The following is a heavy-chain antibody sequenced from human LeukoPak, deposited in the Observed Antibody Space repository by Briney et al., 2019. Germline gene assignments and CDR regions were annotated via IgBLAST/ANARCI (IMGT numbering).Heavy chain of an antibody. CDR1: GGSVSSHF. V-gene: IGHV4-59*02. CDR3: ARDHLPAGAPGYYMDV. Sequence: SETLSVTCTVSGGSVSSHFWSWIRQPQGKGLEWIGYIYNSGITNYNPSLKSRVTMSVDTSKNQFSLMLRSVTAADTAVYYCARDHLPAGAPGYYMDVWGKGTTVTVSS. J-gene: IGHJ6*03. CDR2: IYNSGIT. D-gene: IGHD4/OR15-4a*01.